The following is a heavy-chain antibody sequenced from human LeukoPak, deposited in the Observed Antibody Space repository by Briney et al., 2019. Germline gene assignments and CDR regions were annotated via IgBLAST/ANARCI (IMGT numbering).Heavy chain of an antibody. J-gene: IGHJ4*02. Sequence: ASVKVSCQTSGYTFTGYFVHWVRQAPGQGLEWMGYINTDNGGTTYAQRFRGRVTMTRDTSISTAYMELSSLKSDDTAVYYCALSGTFRSSDYYFDYWGQGTLVTVSS. CDR1: GYTFTGYF. V-gene: IGHV1-2*02. CDR2: INTDNGGT. CDR3: ALSGTFRSSDYYFDY. D-gene: IGHD1-26*01.